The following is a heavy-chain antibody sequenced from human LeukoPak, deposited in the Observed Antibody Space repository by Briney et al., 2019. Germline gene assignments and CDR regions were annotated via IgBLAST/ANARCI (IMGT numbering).Heavy chain of an antibody. D-gene: IGHD1-26*01. CDR3: AGQWELLSYFQH. V-gene: IGHV4-59*01. CDR2: IYYSGST. CDR1: GGSISSYY. Sequence: PSETLSLTCTVSGGSISSYYWSWIRQPPGKGLEWIGYIYYSGSTNYNRSLKSRVTISGDTSKNQFSLKLSSVTAADTAVYYCAGQWELLSYFQHWGQGTLVTVSS. J-gene: IGHJ1*01.